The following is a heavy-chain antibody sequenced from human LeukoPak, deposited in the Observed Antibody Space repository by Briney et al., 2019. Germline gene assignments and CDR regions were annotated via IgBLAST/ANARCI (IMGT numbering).Heavy chain of an antibody. D-gene: IGHD3-3*01. J-gene: IGHJ4*02. Sequence: EASVKVSCKASGYTFSSYYMHWVRQATGQGLEWMGWMNPNSGNTGYAQKFQGRVTMTRNTSISTAYMELSSLRSEDTAVYYCARGRDFWSGYYTYVGVDYWGQGTLVTVSS. V-gene: IGHV1-8*02. CDR2: MNPNSGNT. CDR3: ARGRDFWSGYYTYVGVDY. CDR1: GYTFSSYY.